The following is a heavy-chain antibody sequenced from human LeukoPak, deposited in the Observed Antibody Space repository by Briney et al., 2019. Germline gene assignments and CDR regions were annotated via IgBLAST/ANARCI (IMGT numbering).Heavy chain of an antibody. J-gene: IGHJ4*02. CDR1: GFTFSDYP. D-gene: IGHD7-27*01. Sequence: GGSLRLSCAASGFTFSDYPMNWVRQTPGKGLEWVSYISSTGVIYYADSVRGRFSISRDNAMNSVYMQMNSLRAEDTALYYCARDHNWGFDYWGRRTLVTVSS. CDR3: ARDHNWGFDY. V-gene: IGHV3-69-1*01. CDR2: ISSTGVI.